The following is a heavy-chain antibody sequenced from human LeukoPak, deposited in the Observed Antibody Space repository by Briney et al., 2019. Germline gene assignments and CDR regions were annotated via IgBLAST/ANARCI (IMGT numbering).Heavy chain of an antibody. CDR3: ARDAVARIQLGVSNGGGISDY. Sequence: GGSLRLSCAASGFTVSSNYMSWVRQAPGKGLEWVSVIYSGGSTYYADSAKGRFTISRDNSKKTPYLQMNSLRAEDTAVYYCARDAVARIQLGVSNGGGISDYWGQGTLVTVSS. CDR1: GFTVSSNY. CDR2: IYSGGST. J-gene: IGHJ4*02. V-gene: IGHV3-53*01. D-gene: IGHD5-18*01.